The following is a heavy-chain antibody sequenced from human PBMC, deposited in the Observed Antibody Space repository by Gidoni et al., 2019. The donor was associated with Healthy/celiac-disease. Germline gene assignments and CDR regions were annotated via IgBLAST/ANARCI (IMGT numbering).Heavy chain of an antibody. CDR2: IGGSGGST. D-gene: IGHD5-12*01. CDR3: AKWGGLRFFDY. J-gene: IGHJ4*02. CDR1: GFTFRSYA. V-gene: IGHV3-23*01. Sequence: EVQLLESGGGLVQPGGSLSLSCAASGFTFRSYAMSWVRQAPGKGLEWVSAIGGSGGSTYYADSVKGRFTITRDNSKNTLYLQMNSLGAEDTAVYYCAKWGGLRFFDYWGQGTLVTVSS.